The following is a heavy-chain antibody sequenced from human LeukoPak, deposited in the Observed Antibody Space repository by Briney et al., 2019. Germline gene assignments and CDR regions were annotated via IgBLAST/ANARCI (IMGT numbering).Heavy chain of an antibody. CDR3: XXXXXXXXWSGAPNWFDP. D-gene: IGHD3-3*01. J-gene: IGHJ5*02. CDR1: GGSFSGYY. V-gene: IGHV4-34*01. CDR2: INHSGST. Sequence: SETLSLTCAVYGGSFSGYYWSWIRQPPGKGLEWIGEINHSGSTNYNPSLKSRVTTSVDTSKNQFSLKLSSVTAADTAVYYCXXXXXXXXWSGAPNWFDPWGQGTLVTVSS.